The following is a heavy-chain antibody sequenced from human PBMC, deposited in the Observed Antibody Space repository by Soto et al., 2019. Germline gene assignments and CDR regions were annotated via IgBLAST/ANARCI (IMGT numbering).Heavy chain of an antibody. D-gene: IGHD3-3*01. CDR2: ITDSSDTV. CDR3: ARDFGHGYYLDY. V-gene: IGHV3-48*02. CDR1: GFSFSNYN. Sequence: GGSLRLSCVASGFSFSNYNMNWVRQAPGKGLEWVSYITDSSDTVHYADSVRGRFTISRDNAESPLYLQMNSLRDEDTAVYFCARDFGHGYYLDYWGRGTLVTVSS. J-gene: IGHJ4*02.